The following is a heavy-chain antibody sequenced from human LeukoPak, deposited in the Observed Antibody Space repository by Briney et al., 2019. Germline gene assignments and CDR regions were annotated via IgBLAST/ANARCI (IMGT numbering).Heavy chain of an antibody. CDR1: ESTFSSYA. J-gene: IGHJ4*02. V-gene: IGHV3-23*01. CDR2: ISGSGGST. D-gene: IGHD3-3*01. Sequence: GGSLRLSCAASESTFSSYAMSWVRQAPGKGLEWVSAISGSGGSTYCADSVKGRFTISRDNSKNTLYLQMNSLRAEDTAVYYCAREALTNYDFWSGRRYYFDYWGQGTLVTVSS. CDR3: AREALTNYDFWSGRRYYFDY.